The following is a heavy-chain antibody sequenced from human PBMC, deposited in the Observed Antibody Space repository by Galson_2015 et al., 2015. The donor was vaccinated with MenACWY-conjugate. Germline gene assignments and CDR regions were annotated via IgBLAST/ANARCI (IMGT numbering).Heavy chain of an antibody. D-gene: IGHD3-3*01. CDR1: GGSLDTYY. J-gene: IGHJ4*02. CDR2: IYPGGST. CDR3: ARGAIFVSY. V-gene: IGHV4-34*01. Sequence: ETLSLTCSVSGGSLDTYYWSWIRQSPGKGLEWIGEIYPGGSTNYNPSLKSRVTMSVDTSKNQFSLKLTSVSAADTAVYCCARGAIFVSYWGQGTLVTVSS.